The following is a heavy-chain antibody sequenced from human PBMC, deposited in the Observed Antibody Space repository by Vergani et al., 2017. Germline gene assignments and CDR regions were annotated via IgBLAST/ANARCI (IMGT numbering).Heavy chain of an antibody. CDR1: GFTVSSNY. CDR3: ARANPEDYGDYAMGDY. D-gene: IGHD4-17*01. J-gene: IGHJ4*02. CDR2: IYSGGST. V-gene: IGHV3-53*01. Sequence: EVQLVESGGGLIQPGGSLRLSCAASGFTVSSNYMSWVRQAPGKGLEWVSVIYSGGSTYYADSVKGRFTISRDNSKNTLYLQMNSLRAEDTAVYYCARANPEDYGDYAMGDYWGQGTLVTVSS.